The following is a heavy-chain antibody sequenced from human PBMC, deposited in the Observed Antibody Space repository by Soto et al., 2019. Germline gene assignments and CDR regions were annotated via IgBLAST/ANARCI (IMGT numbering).Heavy chain of an antibody. CDR3: ARDTTVTTFGPPTPMIAQSTGMDV. D-gene: IGHD4-17*01. CDR2: ISAYNGNT. Sequence: QVQLVQSGAEVKKPGASVKVSCKASGYTFTSYGISWVRQAPGQGLEWMGWISAYNGNTNYAQKLQGRVTMTTDTAQQRQGRVTKTTEQSTSTAYMERRSLRSDDTAVYYCARDTTVTTFGPPTPMIAQSTGMDVWGQGTTVTVSS. V-gene: IGHV1-18*01. J-gene: IGHJ6*02. CDR1: GYTFTSYG.